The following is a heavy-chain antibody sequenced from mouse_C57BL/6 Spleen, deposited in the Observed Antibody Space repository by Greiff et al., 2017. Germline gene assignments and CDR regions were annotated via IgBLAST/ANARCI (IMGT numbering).Heavy chain of an antibody. Sequence: QVHLQQPGAELVKPGASVKMSCKASGYTFTSYWITWVKQRPGQGLEWIGDIYPGSGSTNYNEKFKSKATLTVDTSSSTADMQLSSLTSEDSAVYYCAINLDGSGPSWFAYWGQGTLVTVSA. J-gene: IGHJ3*01. CDR3: AINLDGSGPSWFAY. V-gene: IGHV1-55*01. CDR2: IYPGSGST. CDR1: GYTFTSYW. D-gene: IGHD3-2*02.